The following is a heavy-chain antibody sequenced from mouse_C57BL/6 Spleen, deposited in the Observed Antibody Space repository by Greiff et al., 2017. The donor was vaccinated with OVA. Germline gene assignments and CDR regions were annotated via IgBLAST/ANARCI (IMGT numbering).Heavy chain of an antibody. CDR3: ARHGITSEGFDY. Sequence: EVMLVESGGDLVKPGGSLKLSCAASGFTFSSYGMSWVRQTPDKRLEWVATISSGGSYTYYPDSVKGRFTISRDNAKNTLYLQMSSLKSEDTAMYYCARHGITSEGFDYWGQGTTRTVSS. J-gene: IGHJ2*01. CDR2: ISSGGSYT. V-gene: IGHV5-6*01. D-gene: IGHD1-1*01. CDR1: GFTFSSYG.